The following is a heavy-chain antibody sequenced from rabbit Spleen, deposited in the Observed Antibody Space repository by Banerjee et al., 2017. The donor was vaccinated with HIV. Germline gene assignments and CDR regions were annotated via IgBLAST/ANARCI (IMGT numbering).Heavy chain of an antibody. CDR1: GIDFTNYY. CDR3: ARDLTGVIGWNFGW. Sequence: QSLEESGGGLVQPGGSLTLSCKASGIDFTNYYITWVRQAPGKGLEWIGIIYAAKGSTDYASWVDGRFTISSDNAQSTVDLKMTSLTAADTATYFCARDLTGVIGWNFGWWGPGTLVT. CDR2: IYAAKGST. D-gene: IGHD1-1*01. J-gene: IGHJ4*01. V-gene: IGHV1S7*01.